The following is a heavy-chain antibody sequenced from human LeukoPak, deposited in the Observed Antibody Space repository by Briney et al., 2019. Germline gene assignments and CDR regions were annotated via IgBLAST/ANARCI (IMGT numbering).Heavy chain of an antibody. D-gene: IGHD3-10*01. Sequence: SETLSLTCTVSGGSISSGGYYWSWIRQHPGKGLEWIGYIYYSGSTYYNPSLKSRVTISVDTSKNQFSLKLSSVTAADTAVYYCARDSLYYGSGTPDAFDIWGQGTMVTVSS. CDR1: GGSISSGGYY. CDR3: ARDSLYYGSGTPDAFDI. J-gene: IGHJ3*02. V-gene: IGHV4-31*03. CDR2: IYYSGST.